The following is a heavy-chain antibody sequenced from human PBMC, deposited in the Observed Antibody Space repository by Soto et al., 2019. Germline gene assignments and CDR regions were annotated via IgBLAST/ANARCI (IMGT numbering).Heavy chain of an antibody. J-gene: IGHJ3*02. CDR1: GFTFSSYW. Sequence: PGGSLRLSCAASGFTFSSYWMSWVRQAPGKGLEWVANIKQDGSEKYYVDSVKGRFTISRDNAKNSLYLQMNSLRAEDTAVYYSASDFKPSGYYSPYPDAFDIWGQGTMVTVSS. CDR2: IKQDGSEK. CDR3: ASDFKPSGYYSPYPDAFDI. V-gene: IGHV3-7*05. D-gene: IGHD3-22*01.